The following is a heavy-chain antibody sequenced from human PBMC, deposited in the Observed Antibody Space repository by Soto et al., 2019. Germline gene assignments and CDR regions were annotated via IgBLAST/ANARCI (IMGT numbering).Heavy chain of an antibody. CDR1: GYTFTSYD. D-gene: IGHD3-10*01. CDR2: MNPNSGNT. Sequence: GASVKVSCKASGYTFTSYDINWVRQATGQGIEWMGWMNPNSGNTGYAQKFQGRVTMTRNTSISTAYMELSSLRSDDTAVFYCARGGYGSGRYYYYYMDVWGKGTTVTVSS. V-gene: IGHV1-8*01. CDR3: ARGGYGSGRYYYYYMDV. J-gene: IGHJ6*03.